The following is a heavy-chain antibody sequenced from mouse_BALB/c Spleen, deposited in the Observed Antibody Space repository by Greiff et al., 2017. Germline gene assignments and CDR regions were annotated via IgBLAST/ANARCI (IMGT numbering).Heavy chain of an antibody. D-gene: IGHD2-1*01. J-gene: IGHJ4*01. CDR2: IDPENGDT. Sequence: VQLQQSGAELVRSGASVKLSCTASGFNIKDYYMHWVKQRPEQGLEWIGWIDPENGDTEYAPKFQGKATMTADTSSNTAYLQLSSLTSEDTAVYYCNAVYGKEDYAMDYWGQGTSVTVSS. CDR1: GFNIKDYY. V-gene: IGHV14-4*02. CDR3: NAVYGKEDYAMDY.